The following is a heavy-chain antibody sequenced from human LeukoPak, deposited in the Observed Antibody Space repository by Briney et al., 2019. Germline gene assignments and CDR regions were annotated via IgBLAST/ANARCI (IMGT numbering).Heavy chain of an antibody. CDR3: AREGMVRGVMDY. CDR2: IYSGGST. V-gene: IGHV3-53*01. J-gene: IGHJ4*02. CDR1: GFTVSSNY. Sequence: GGSLRLSCAASGFTVSSNYMSWVRQAPGKGLEWVSVIYSGGSTYYADSVKGRFTISRDNSKNTLCLQMNSLRAEDTAVYYCAREGMVRGVMDYWGQGTLVTVSS. D-gene: IGHD3-10*01.